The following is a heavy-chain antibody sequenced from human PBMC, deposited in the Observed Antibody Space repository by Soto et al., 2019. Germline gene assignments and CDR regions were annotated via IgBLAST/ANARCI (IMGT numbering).Heavy chain of an antibody. Sequence: GGSLRLSCAASGFTFSSYAMSWVRQAPGKGLEWVSAISGSGGSTYYADSVKGRFTISRDNSKNTLYLQMNSLRAEDTAVYYCAKGVGGATIWSLVLSWGQGTLVTVSS. D-gene: IGHD1-26*01. CDR2: ISGSGGST. CDR1: GFTFSSYA. CDR3: AKGVGGATIWSLVLS. J-gene: IGHJ5*02. V-gene: IGHV3-23*01.